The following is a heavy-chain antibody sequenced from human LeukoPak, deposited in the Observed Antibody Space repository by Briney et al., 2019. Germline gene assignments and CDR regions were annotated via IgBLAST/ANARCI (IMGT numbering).Heavy chain of an antibody. CDR2: ISNSGDST. Sequence: GGSLRLSCAASGLTFSGYAMSWVRQAPGKGLEGVSAISNSGDSTYYADSVKGGFVIYRDNSINSLYLQMNSLPAEDTALYYCAKPWYSGPEDYWGQGALVTVSS. J-gene: IGHJ4*02. CDR1: GLTFSGYA. V-gene: IGHV3-23*01. D-gene: IGHD6-13*01. CDR3: AKPWYSGPEDY.